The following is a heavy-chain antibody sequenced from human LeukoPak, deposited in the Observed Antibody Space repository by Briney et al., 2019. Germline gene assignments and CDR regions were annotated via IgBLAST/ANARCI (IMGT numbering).Heavy chain of an antibody. Sequence: ASVKVSCKASGYTFTSYDINWVRQATGQGLEWMGWMNPNSGNTGYAQKFQGRVTMTRNTSISTAYMELSSLRSEDTAVYYCAREVSGSYGTSFDYWGQGTLVAVSS. CDR2: MNPNSGNT. J-gene: IGHJ4*02. D-gene: IGHD1-26*01. CDR1: GYTFTSYD. CDR3: AREVSGSYGTSFDY. V-gene: IGHV1-8*01.